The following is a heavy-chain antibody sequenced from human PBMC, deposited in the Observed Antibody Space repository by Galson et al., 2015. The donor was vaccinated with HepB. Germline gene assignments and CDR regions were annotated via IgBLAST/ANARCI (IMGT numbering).Heavy chain of an antibody. V-gene: IGHV3-23*01. Sequence: SLRLSCAASGFSFSSYAMDWVRQAPGKGLEWVSAISGSGDTTYYAGSVKGRFTASRDNSKNTLHLQMNSLRAEDTAVYYCAKSYYDFSGYYAPFNYWGQGTLVTVSS. CDR2: ISGSGDTT. D-gene: IGHD3-22*01. J-gene: IGHJ4*02. CDR3: AKSYYDFSGYYAPFNY. CDR1: GFSFSSYA.